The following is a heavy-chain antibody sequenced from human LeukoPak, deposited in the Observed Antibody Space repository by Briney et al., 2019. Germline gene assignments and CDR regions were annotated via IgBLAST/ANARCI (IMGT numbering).Heavy chain of an antibody. CDR1: GFTFDDYA. Sequence: SLRLSCAASGFTFDDYAMHWVRQAPGKGLEWVSGISWNGGSIGYADSVKGRFTISRDNAKNSLYLQMNSLRAEDTALYYCAKVSDYYYGMDVWGQGTTVTVSS. V-gene: IGHV3-9*01. J-gene: IGHJ6*02. CDR3: AKVSDYYYGMDV. D-gene: IGHD2/OR15-2a*01. CDR2: ISWNGGSI.